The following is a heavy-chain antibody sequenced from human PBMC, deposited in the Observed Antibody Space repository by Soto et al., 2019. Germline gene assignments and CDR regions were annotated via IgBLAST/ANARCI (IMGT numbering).Heavy chain of an antibody. V-gene: IGHV3-23*01. J-gene: IGHJ4*02. CDR1: GFNFGDFA. D-gene: IGHD6-13*01. CDR3: AAYSSLDY. CDR2: ISGSGGST. Sequence: PGGSLRLSCAAPGFNFGDFALFWVRQAPGKGLEWVSFISGSGGSTNYADSVKGRFTISRDNSKNTLYLQMNTLRAEDTAVYYCAAYSSLDYWGQGTLVTVSS.